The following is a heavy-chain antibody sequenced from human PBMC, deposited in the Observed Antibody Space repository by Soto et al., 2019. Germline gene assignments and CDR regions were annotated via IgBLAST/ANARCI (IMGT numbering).Heavy chain of an antibody. CDR2: FDPEDGET. Sequence: SVKVSCKVSGYTLTELSMHWVRQAPGKGLEWMGGFDPEDGETIYAQKFQGRVTMTEDTSTDTAYMELSSLRSEDTAVYYCATERKYYYDSSGYSYYFDYWGQGTLVTVYS. J-gene: IGHJ4*02. D-gene: IGHD3-22*01. V-gene: IGHV1-24*01. CDR3: ATERKYYYDSSGYSYYFDY. CDR1: GYTLTELS.